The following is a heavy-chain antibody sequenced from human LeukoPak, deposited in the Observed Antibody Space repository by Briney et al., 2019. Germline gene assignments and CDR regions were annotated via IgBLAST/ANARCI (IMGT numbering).Heavy chain of an antibody. CDR2: INPNSGGT. Sequence: GASVKVSCKASGYTFTGYYMHWVRQAPGQGLEWMGWINPNSGGTNYAQKFQGRVTMTRDTSISTVYMELSSLRSEDTAVYYCARWGIVVVPALGMDVWGQGTTVTVSS. CDR1: GYTFTGYY. CDR3: ARWGIVVVPALGMDV. D-gene: IGHD2-2*01. J-gene: IGHJ6*02. V-gene: IGHV1-2*02.